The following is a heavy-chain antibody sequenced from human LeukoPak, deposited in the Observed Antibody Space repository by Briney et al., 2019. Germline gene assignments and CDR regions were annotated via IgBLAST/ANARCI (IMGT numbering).Heavy chain of an antibody. D-gene: IGHD6-19*01. CDR3: ATTRYSSASYSVY. Sequence: PGGSLRLSCAASGLTVSDNYINWVRQAPGKGLEWVSYSSSGGSAIYYADSVKGRFTISRDNAKNSVYLQMNSLRAEDTAVYYCATTRYSSASYSVYWGQGTLVTVSS. V-gene: IGHV3-11*04. CDR2: SSSGGSAI. J-gene: IGHJ4*02. CDR1: GLTVSDNY.